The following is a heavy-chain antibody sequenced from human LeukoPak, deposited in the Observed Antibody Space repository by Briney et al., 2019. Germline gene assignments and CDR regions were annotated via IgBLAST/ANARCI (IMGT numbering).Heavy chain of an antibody. CDR3: AKDSTTGTTTERGDAFDI. D-gene: IGHD1-1*01. V-gene: IGHV3-23*01. CDR2: ISGSGGST. J-gene: IGHJ3*02. Sequence: GGSLRLSCAASGFTFSSYAMSWVRQAPGKGLEWVSAISGSGGSTYYADSVKGRFTISRDNSKNTLYLQMNSLRAEDTAVHYCAKDSTTGTTTERGDAFDIWGQGTMVTVSS. CDR1: GFTFSSYA.